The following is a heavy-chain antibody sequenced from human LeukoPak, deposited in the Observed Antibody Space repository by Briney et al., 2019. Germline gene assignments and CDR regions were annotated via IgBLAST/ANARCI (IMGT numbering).Heavy chain of an antibody. D-gene: IGHD3-10*01. V-gene: IGHV3-23*01. CDR2: VSTGGAAT. J-gene: IGHJ4*01. CDR3: AKEGYYGSGSFPDY. Sequence: GGSLRLSCAASGFTFSSFSMNWVRQAPGKGLEWVSTVSTGGAATYYADSVKGRFTISRGNSKNTLYLQMNSLRVEDTAMYHCAKEGYYGSGSFPDYWGQGTLVTVSS. CDR1: GFTFSSFS.